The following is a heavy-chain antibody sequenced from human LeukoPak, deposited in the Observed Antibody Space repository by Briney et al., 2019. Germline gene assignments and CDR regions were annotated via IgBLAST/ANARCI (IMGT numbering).Heavy chain of an antibody. J-gene: IGHJ4*02. V-gene: IGHV4-59*08. CDR2: IYYSGST. Sequence: PSETLSLTCTVSGGSISSYYWSWIRQPPGKGLEWIGYIYYSGSTNYYPSLKSRVTISVDTSKNQFSLKLSSVTAADTAVYYCARQGGRYGKYDFDYWGQGTLVTVSS. CDR3: ARQGGRYGKYDFDY. D-gene: IGHD1-26*01. CDR1: GGSISSYY.